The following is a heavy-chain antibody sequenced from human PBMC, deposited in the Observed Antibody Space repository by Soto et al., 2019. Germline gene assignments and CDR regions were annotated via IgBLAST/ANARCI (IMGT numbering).Heavy chain of an antibody. CDR2: ISSSSSYI. CDR1: GFTFSSYS. Sequence: GGSLRLSCAASGFTFSSYSMNWVRQAPGKGLEWVSSISSSSSYIYYADSVKGRFTISRDNAKNSLYLQMNSLRAEDTAVYYCARWSEHYSYYYYYGMDVWGQGTTVTVSS. J-gene: IGHJ6*02. D-gene: IGHD3-3*01. V-gene: IGHV3-21*01. CDR3: ARWSEHYSYYYYYGMDV.